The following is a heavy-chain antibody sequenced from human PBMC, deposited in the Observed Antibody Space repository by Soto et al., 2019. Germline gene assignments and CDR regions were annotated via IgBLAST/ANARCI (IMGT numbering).Heavy chain of an antibody. CDR3: AHLAIYYYDSSGFGY. CDR2: ISGSGGGT. Sequence: HPGGCLRLSCAASGFTFSSYAMSWVRQAPGKGLEWVSAISGSGGGTYYADSVKGRFTISRDNSKNTLYLQMNSLRAEDTAVYYRAHLAIYYYDSSGFGYWGQGTLVTVSS. D-gene: IGHD3-22*01. CDR1: GFTFSSYA. J-gene: IGHJ4*02. V-gene: IGHV3-23*01.